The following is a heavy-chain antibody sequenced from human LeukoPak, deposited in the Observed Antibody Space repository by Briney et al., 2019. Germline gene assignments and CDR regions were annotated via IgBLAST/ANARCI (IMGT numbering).Heavy chain of an antibody. CDR3: AAAGNTYGCLCPFE. V-gene: IGHV2-70*11. D-gene: IGHD3-10*01. J-gene: IGHJ4*02. CDR1: GLSLTTRGIC. CDR2: IDWDDDK. Sequence: SGPALVKPTQTLTLTFTLSGLSLTTRGICVSWIRQPPVKALEWLARIDWDDDKYYITYLKTRLTISMDSSKNLVVLTMTNMDPADTATYYCAAAGNTYGCLCPFEWGQGTLVTVSS.